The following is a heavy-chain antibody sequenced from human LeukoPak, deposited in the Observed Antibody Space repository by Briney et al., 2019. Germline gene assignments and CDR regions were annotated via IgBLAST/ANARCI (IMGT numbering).Heavy chain of an antibody. D-gene: IGHD2-2*02. V-gene: IGHV3-23*01. CDR1: GFTFSSYV. Sequence: GGSLRLSCAASGFTFSSYVMSWVRQAPGKGLEWVSAISGSGGSTYYADSVKGRFTISRDNSKNTLYLQMNSLRAEDTAVYYCATLRYCSSTSCHTLGYFDYWGQGTLVTVSS. J-gene: IGHJ4*02. CDR2: ISGSGGST. CDR3: ATLRYCSSTSCHTLGYFDY.